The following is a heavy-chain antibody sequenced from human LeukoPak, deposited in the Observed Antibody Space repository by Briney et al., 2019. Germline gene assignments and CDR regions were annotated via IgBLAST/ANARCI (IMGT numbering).Heavy chain of an antibody. D-gene: IGHD3-10*01. Sequence: PGRSLRLSCAACGFTFSSYAMHWDRQAPGKGLXXXXXISYDGSNKYYADSVKGRFTISRDNSKNTLYLQMNSLRAEDTAVYYCARDGLWFGESYYFDYWGQGTLVTVSS. J-gene: IGHJ4*02. V-gene: IGHV3-30*01. CDR2: ISYDGSNK. CDR3: ARDGLWFGESYYFDY. CDR1: GFTFSSYA.